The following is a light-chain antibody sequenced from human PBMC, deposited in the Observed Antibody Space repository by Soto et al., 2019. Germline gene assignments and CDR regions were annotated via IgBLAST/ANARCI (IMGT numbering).Light chain of an antibody. CDR2: AAS. Sequence: DIQMTQSPSSLSASVGDRVTITCRASQSISNYLNWYQQKLGKAPKLLIYAASSLQSGVPSRFSGSGSGTDFTLTISSLQPEDFATYYCQQSYSTPRTFGGGTKVEIK. V-gene: IGKV1-39*01. CDR1: QSISNY. J-gene: IGKJ4*01. CDR3: QQSYSTPRT.